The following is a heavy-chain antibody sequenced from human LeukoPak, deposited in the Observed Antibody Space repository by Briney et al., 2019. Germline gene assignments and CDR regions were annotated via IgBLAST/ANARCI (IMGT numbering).Heavy chain of an antibody. J-gene: IGHJ4*02. CDR1: GYSISSGFY. CDR3: ARDRSGYGN. CDR2: IYHSGST. Sequence: SETLSLTCAVCGYSISSGFYWGWIRQPPGKGLEWIGSIYHSGSTYYNPSLKSRVTISVDTSKNQFSLKLSSVTAADTAVYYCARDRSGYGNWGQGTLVTVSS. V-gene: IGHV4-38-2*02. D-gene: IGHD5-12*01.